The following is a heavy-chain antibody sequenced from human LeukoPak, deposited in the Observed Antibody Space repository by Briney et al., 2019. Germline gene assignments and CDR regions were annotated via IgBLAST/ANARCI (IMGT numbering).Heavy chain of an antibody. CDR3: AKAAYSGYDAPYYYYYGMDV. CDR2: ISWDSANI. J-gene: IGHJ6*02. D-gene: IGHD5-12*01. Sequence: GRSLRLSCAASGFTFDDYAMHWVRQAPGKGLEWVSGISWDSANIGYADSVKGRFTISRDNTKDSLYLQMNSLRAEDTALYYCAKAAYSGYDAPYYYYYGMDVWGQGTTVTVSS. V-gene: IGHV3-9*01. CDR1: GFTFDDYA.